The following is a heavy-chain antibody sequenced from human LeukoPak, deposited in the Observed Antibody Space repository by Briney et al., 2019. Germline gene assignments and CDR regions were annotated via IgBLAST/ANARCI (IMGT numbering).Heavy chain of an antibody. Sequence: SVKVSCKASGFTFTSSSVQWVRQARGQPLEWIGWIVVGSGNTHYAQKYQGKVTFTRDMSTNTAYMELSSLRSEDTAVYYCAADVGYAWGQGTLVTVSS. CDR3: AADVGYA. CDR1: GFTFTSSS. D-gene: IGHD5-18*01. V-gene: IGHV1-58*01. J-gene: IGHJ5*02. CDR2: IVVGSGNT.